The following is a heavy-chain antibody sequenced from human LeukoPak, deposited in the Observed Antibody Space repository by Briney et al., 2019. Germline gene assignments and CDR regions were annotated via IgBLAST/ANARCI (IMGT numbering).Heavy chain of an antibody. Sequence: SETLSLTCTVSGGSISSSSYYWGWIRQPPGKGLEWIGSIYYSGSTYYNPSLKSRVTISVDTSKNQFSLKLSSVTAADTAVYYCAMTRLRITMIVVVNDAFDIWGQGTMVTVSS. V-gene: IGHV4-39*01. D-gene: IGHD3-22*01. CDR2: IYYSGST. CDR1: GGSISSSSYY. J-gene: IGHJ3*02. CDR3: AMTRLRITMIVVVNDAFDI.